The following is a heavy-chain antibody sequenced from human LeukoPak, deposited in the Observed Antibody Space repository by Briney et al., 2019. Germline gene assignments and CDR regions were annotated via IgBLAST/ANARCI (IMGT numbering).Heavy chain of an antibody. J-gene: IGHJ5*02. V-gene: IGHV1-18*01. Sequence: ASVKVSCKASGYTFTSYGISWVRQAPGQGLEWMGWISAYNGNTNYAQKFQGRVTMTRNTSISTAYMELSSLRSEDTAVYYCARVGSRTPDSNWFDPWGQGTLVTVSS. CDR2: ISAYNGNT. D-gene: IGHD5-12*01. CDR3: ARVGSRTPDSNWFDP. CDR1: GYTFTSYG.